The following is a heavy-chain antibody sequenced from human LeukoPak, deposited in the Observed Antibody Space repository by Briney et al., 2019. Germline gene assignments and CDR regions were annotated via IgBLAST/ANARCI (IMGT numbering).Heavy chain of an antibody. V-gene: IGHV1-46*01. CDR1: GYSFTSYY. J-gene: IGHJ4*02. CDR2: INPSGGST. CDR3: ARGKLIVGVTPRIDY. D-gene: IGHD1-26*01. Sequence: ASVKVSCKASGYSFTSYYMHWVRQAPGQGLEWMGIINPSGGSTNYAQKLQGRVTMTRDTSTSTVYMELSSLRSEDTAVYYCARGKLIVGVTPRIDYWGQGTLVTVSS.